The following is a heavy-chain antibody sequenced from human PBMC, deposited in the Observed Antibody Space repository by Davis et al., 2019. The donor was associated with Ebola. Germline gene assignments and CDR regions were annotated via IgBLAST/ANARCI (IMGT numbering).Heavy chain of an antibody. CDR2: IWYDGSNK. V-gene: IGHV3-30*02. D-gene: IGHD2-2*01. CDR1: GFTFSSYG. J-gene: IGHJ6*02. Sequence: GGSLRLSCAASGFTFSSYGMHWVRQAPGKGLEWVAVIWYDGSNKYYADSVKGRFTISRDNSKNTLYLQMNSLRAEDTAVYYCAKDHCSSTSCSNYYYYGMDVWGQGTTVTVSS. CDR3: AKDHCSSTSCSNYYYYGMDV.